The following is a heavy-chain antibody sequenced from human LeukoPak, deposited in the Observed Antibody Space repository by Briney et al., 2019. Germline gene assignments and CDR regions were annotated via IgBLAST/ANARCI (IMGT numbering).Heavy chain of an antibody. CDR2: ISFDGSKK. CDR3: AKHSSSYSLVYYFDF. CDR1: GFTFSSDG. D-gene: IGHD1-26*01. Sequence: PGGSLRLSCEASGFTFSSDGMHWVRQAPGKGPKWVAVISFDGSKKYYADSVKGRFTISRDTSKNTLYLQMNSLTTEDTAIYYWAKHSSSYSLVYYFDFWGQGTLVTVSS. V-gene: IGHV3-30*18. J-gene: IGHJ4*02.